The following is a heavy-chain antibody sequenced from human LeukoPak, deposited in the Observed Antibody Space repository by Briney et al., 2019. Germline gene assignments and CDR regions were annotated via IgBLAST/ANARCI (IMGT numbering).Heavy chain of an antibody. CDR3: ARKTVVGPYFDY. CDR1: GFTFSSSW. CDR2: IKQDGSDK. J-gene: IGHJ4*02. Sequence: GGTLRLSCAASGFTFSSSWKNWIRKAPPIGPEMVANIKQDGSDKYYVDSVNGRFTIYRTNAKNQLYLQPNSLSGEDTAVYYCARKTVVGPYFDYWGQGTPVTVSS. V-gene: IGHV3-7*03. D-gene: IGHD4-23*01.